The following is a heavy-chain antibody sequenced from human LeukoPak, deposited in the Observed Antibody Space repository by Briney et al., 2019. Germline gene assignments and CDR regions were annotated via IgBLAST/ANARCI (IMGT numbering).Heavy chain of an antibody. CDR1: GGTFTSYA. D-gene: IGHD4-17*01. V-gene: IGHV1-8*02. J-gene: IGHJ3*02. Sequence: GASVKVSCKASGGTFTSYAISWGRKAPGQGLEWMGWMNPNSGNTGYAQKFQGRVTMTRNTSISTAYMELSSLRSEDTAVYYCARGQPTVTRVDDAFDIWGQGTMVTVSS. CDR3: ARGQPTVTRVDDAFDI. CDR2: MNPNSGNT.